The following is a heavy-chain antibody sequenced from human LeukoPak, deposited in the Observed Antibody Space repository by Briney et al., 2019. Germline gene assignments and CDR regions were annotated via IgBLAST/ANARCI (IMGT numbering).Heavy chain of an antibody. D-gene: IGHD3-16*02. CDR2: ISSSSSTI. J-gene: IGHJ3*02. Sequence: GGSLRLSCAASGFTFSSYSMNWVRQAPGKGLEWVSYISSSSSTIYYADSVKGRFTISRDNAKNSLYLQMNSLRAEDTAVYYCAKGNALVPYDYIWGSYRYDAFDIWGQGTMVTVSS. CDR3: AKGNALVPYDYIWGSYRYDAFDI. CDR1: GFTFSSYS. V-gene: IGHV3-48*01.